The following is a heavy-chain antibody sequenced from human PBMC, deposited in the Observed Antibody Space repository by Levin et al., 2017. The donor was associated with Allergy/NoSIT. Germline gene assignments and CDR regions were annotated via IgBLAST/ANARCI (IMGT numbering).Heavy chain of an antibody. V-gene: IGHV3-23*01. CDR2: LGTRSHT. J-gene: IGHJ4*02. CDR1: GFTFSSFA. D-gene: IGHD3-16*01. Sequence: GESLKISCAASGFTFSSFAMTWVRQAPGEGLQWVSSLGTRSHTYYAGSVRGRFTISRDNSLNTLYLQMSGLRADDTAVYYCSKGGIGEAGALDFWGQGTLVTVSS. CDR3: SKGGIGEAGALDF.